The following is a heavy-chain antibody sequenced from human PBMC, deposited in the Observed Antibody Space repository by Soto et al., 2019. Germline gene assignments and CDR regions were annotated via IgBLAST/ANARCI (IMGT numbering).Heavy chain of an antibody. V-gene: IGHV3-21*01. CDR3: ARGAEGQRSSWYFFDS. J-gene: IGHJ4*02. CDR1: GFTFNRFT. D-gene: IGHD6-13*01. Sequence: EVQLVESGGGLVKPGGSLRLSCAASGFTFNRFTMHWVRQAPGKGPEWVSCISASGSSIFYTDSVKGRFTISRDNAKSSLYLQIDSLTVEDTAVYYCARGAEGQRSSWYFFDSWGQGTLVTVSS. CDR2: ISASGSSI.